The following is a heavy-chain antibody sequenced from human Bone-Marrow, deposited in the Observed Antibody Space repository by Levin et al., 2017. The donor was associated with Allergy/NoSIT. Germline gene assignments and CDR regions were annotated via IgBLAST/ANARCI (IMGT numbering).Heavy chain of an antibody. Sequence: GGSLRLSCAASGFTFSSYWMSWVRQAPGKGLEWVANIKQDGSEKYYVDSVKGRFTISRDNAKNSLYLQMNSLRAEDTAVYYCAGAQGYSRGYLHPWGQGTLVTVSS. CDR2: IKQDGSEK. J-gene: IGHJ5*02. V-gene: IGHV3-7*01. D-gene: IGHD6-13*01. CDR1: GFTFSSYW. CDR3: AGAQGYSRGYLHP.